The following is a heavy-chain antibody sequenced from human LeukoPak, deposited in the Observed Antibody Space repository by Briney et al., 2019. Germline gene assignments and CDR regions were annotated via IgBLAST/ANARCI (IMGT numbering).Heavy chain of an antibody. D-gene: IGHD1-7*01. Sequence: SETLSLTCTVSGGSISSGSYFWSWIRQPAGKGLEWIGRIYTSGSTNYNPSLKSRVTISVDTSKNQFSLKLSSVTAADTAVYYCARCTGTYYYYMDVWGKGTTVTVSS. CDR2: IYTSGST. CDR1: GGSISSGSYF. V-gene: IGHV4-61*02. CDR3: ARCTGTYYYYMDV. J-gene: IGHJ6*03.